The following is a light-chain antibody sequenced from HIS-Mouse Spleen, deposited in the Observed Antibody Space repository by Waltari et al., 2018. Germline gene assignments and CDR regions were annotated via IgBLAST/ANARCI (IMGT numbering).Light chain of an antibody. V-gene: IGLV2-14*03. J-gene: IGLJ3*02. CDR3: SSYTSSSTRV. CDR1: SSDVGGYNY. Sequence: QSALTQPASVSASPGQSLTISCTRTSSDVGGYNYVSWYQHHPGKAPKLMIYDVSNRPSGVSNRFSGSKSGNTASLTISGLQAEDEADYYCSSYTSSSTRVFGGGTKLTVL. CDR2: DVS.